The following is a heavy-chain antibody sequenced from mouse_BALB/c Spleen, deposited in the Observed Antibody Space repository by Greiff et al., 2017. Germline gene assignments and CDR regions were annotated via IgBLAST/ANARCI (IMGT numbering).Heavy chain of an antibody. J-gene: IGHJ1*01. CDR3: ARRVYYGNYEGWYFDV. D-gene: IGHD2-1*01. CDR1: GFTFSSYT. V-gene: IGHV5-12-2*01. Sequence: EVQVEESGGGLVQPGGSLKLSCAASGFTFSSYTMSWVRQTPEKRLEWVAYISNGGGSTYYPDTVKGRFTISRDNAKNTLYLQMSSLKSEDTAMYYCARRVYYGNYEGWYFDVWGAGTTVTVSS. CDR2: ISNGGGST.